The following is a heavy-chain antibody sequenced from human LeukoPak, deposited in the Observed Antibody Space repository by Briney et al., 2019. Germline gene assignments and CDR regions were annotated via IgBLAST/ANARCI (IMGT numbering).Heavy chain of an antibody. J-gene: IGHJ4*02. CDR1: GYSFTNYW. D-gene: IGHD3-10*01. CDR2: IYPGDSDT. V-gene: IGHV5-51*01. CDR3: GRQEKLVSGSRRVDY. Sequence: GESLKISCKGSGYSFTNYWIGWVRQMPGKGLEWMGTIYPGDSDTRYSQSFEGQVTISADKSSSTAYLQWSSLKASDTAMYYCGRQEKLVSGSRRVDYWGQGTLVTVSS.